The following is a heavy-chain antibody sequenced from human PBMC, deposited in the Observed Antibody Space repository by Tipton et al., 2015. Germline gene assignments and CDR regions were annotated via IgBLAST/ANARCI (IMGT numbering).Heavy chain of an antibody. J-gene: IGHJ2*01. CDR3: ARHAPFDLWSGYFGLGYKDL. V-gene: IGHV4-38-2*01. CDR1: AYSISSDYY. Sequence: TLSLTCAVSAYSISSDYYWGWIRQPPGKGLEWIGSISHSGNTYYNPSLKSRVTMSRDTSKNQFSLKLTSVTAADTAVYFCARHAPFDLWSGYFGLGYKDLWGRGTLVSVSS. D-gene: IGHD3-3*01. CDR2: ISHSGNT.